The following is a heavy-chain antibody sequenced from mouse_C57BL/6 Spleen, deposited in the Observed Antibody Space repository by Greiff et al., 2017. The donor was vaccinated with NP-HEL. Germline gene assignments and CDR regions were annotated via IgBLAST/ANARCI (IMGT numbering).Heavy chain of an antibody. V-gene: IGHV1-4*01. CDR2: INPSSGYT. CDR1: GYTFTSYT. D-gene: IGHD2-5*01. Sequence: VQLQQSGAELARPGASVKMSCKASGYTFTSYTMHWVKQRPGQGLEWIGYINPSSGYTKYNQKFKDKATLTADKSSSTAYMQLSSLTSEDSAVYYCARSNYSNSYFDYWGQGTTLTVSS. CDR3: ARSNYSNSYFDY. J-gene: IGHJ2*01.